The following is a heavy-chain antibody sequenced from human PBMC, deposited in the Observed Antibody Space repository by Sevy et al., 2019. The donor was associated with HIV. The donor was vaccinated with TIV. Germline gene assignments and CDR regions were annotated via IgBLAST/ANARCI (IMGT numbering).Heavy chain of an antibody. D-gene: IGHD2-8*01. CDR3: ARVAVSYCTNDCYHRFDY. J-gene: IGHJ4*02. CDR2: ISYDGTYK. V-gene: IGHV3-30-3*01. CDR1: GFSFSHYA. Sequence: GGSLRLSCAVSGFSFSHYAFHWVRQAPGKGLEWVSLISYDGTYKYYADSVKGRFTNSRDNSKNTLYLQMNSLRGNDTAVYYFARVAVSYCTNDCYHRFDYWGPGALVTVSS.